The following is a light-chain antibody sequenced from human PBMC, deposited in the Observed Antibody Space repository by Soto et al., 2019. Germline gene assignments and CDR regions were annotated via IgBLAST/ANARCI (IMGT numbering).Light chain of an antibody. J-gene: IGKJ5*01. CDR2: GAS. CDR1: QSIDNY. CDR3: QHRSSWPLT. V-gene: IGKV3-11*01. Sequence: PGEGATLSCRASQSIDNYLAWYQQKPGQAPRLLIYGASNRATGISARFSCSGSGTDFTLTISSLEPEDFAIYYCQHRSSWPLTFGQGTRLEIK.